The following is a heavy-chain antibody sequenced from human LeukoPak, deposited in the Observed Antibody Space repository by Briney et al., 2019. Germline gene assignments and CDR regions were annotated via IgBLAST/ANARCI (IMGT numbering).Heavy chain of an antibody. CDR3: ARDPKAYDVLTGYRTFFDQ. CDR1: GGSISSSSSY. Sequence: PSETLSLTCTVSGGSISSSSSYWGWIRQPPGKGLEWIGSMYYSGSTYYNPSLKSRVTISADTSKNQFSLRLTSVTAADTAVYYCARDPKAYDVLTGYRTFFDQWGQGTLVTVSS. J-gene: IGHJ4*02. V-gene: IGHV4-39*07. D-gene: IGHD3-9*01. CDR2: MYYSGST.